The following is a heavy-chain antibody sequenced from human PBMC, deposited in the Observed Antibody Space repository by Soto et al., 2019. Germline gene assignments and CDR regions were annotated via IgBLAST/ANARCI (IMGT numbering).Heavy chain of an antibody. CDR1: GYSFTSYW. CDR3: ATTDPLYYYDSSGLENWFDP. V-gene: IGHV5-10-1*01. Sequence: GESLKISCKGSGYSFTSYWISWVRQMPGKGLEWMGRIDPSDSYTNYSPSFQGHVTISADKSISTVYLQWSSLKASDTAMYYCATTDPLYYYDSSGLENWFDPWGQGTLVTVSS. CDR2: IDPSDSYT. D-gene: IGHD3-22*01. J-gene: IGHJ5*02.